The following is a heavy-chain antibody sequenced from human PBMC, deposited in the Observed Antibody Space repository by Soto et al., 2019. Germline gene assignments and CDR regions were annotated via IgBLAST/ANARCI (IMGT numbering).Heavy chain of an antibody. CDR2: IIPMLGVR. J-gene: IGHJ3*02. V-gene: IGHV1-69*02. D-gene: IGHD2-21*01. CDR3: SIGSWSGEVFDI. Sequence: QVQLVQSGAEVKKPGSSVKVSCKDSGGTFSTYSMFWVRQAPGQGLEWMGRIIPMLGVRNYAQRFQARVTITADKSTATVHMELSSLRSEDTALYYCSIGSWSGEVFDIWGQGTMVTVSS. CDR1: GGTFSTYS.